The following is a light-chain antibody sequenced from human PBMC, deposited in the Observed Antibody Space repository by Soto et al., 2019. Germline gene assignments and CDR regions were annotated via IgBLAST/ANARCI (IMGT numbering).Light chain of an antibody. Sequence: EIQLTQSPCTLSLSVGERATLSCRASQSVSSSYLTWYQQKPGQAPRLLIYRASSRATGIQDRFSGSGSGTESALAFSRLAPEDFAVYFCQQYGRSPQTFGQGTKVDIK. CDR3: QQYGRSPQT. V-gene: IGKV3-20*01. CDR2: RAS. J-gene: IGKJ1*01. CDR1: QSVSSSY.